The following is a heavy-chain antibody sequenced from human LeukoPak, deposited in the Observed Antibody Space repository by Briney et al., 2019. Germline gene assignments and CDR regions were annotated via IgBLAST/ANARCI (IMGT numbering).Heavy chain of an antibody. CDR2: INPNSGGT. Sequence: ASVKVSCKASGYTFTGYYMHWVRQAPGQGLEWMGWINPNSGGTNYAQKFQGRVTITADKSTSTAYMELSSLRSEDTAVYYCARDSRYDSSEGYWGQGTLVTVSS. CDR1: GYTFTGYY. CDR3: ARDSRYDSSEGY. D-gene: IGHD3-22*01. V-gene: IGHV1-2*02. J-gene: IGHJ4*02.